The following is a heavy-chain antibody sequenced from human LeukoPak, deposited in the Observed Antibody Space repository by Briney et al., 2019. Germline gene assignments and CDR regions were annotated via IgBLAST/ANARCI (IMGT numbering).Heavy chain of an antibody. V-gene: IGHV3-30*18. D-gene: IGHD5-12*01. J-gene: IGHJ4*02. CDR3: TKGSGYDTSDY. Sequence: GGSLRLSCGASGFIFSNYDMHWVHQAPGKGLEWVAVISHDGSSKYYADSVKGRFTISRDNSKSTLYLQMNSLRAEDTAVYYCTKGSGYDTSDYWGQGTLVTVSS. CDR1: GFIFSNYD. CDR2: ISHDGSSK.